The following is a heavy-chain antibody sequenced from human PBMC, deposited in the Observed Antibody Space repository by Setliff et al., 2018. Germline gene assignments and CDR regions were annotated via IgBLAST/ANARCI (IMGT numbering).Heavy chain of an antibody. CDR2: ISVFSGNT. V-gene: IGHV1-18*01. CDR3: ARRPRAVYGSGRRNWFLDY. J-gene: IGHJ4*02. Sequence: ASVKVSCKASGYTFSSYAISWVRQAPGQGLEWLGWISVFSGNTDYAQNFQGRVTMTADTSTSTAYMELRSLTSDDTAVYYCARRPRAVYGSGRRNWFLDYWGQGTLVTVSS. D-gene: IGHD3-10*01. CDR1: GYTFSSYA.